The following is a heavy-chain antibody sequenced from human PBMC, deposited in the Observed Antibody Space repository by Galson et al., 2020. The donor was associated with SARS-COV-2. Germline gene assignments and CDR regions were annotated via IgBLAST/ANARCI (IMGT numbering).Heavy chain of an antibody. CDR1: GFSLRTRGVG. J-gene: IGHJ4*02. Sequence: SGPTLVKPTQTLTLTCNFSGFSLRTRGVGVGWIRQPPGKALEWLTLLYFVDDKRHSPSLKSKLTITKATYKNQVVLTMTNIDPADTARYYCAHRSPGAWCGEHYCDHWGQGTLVTVSS. CDR2: LYFVDDK. V-gene: IGHV2-5*02. D-gene: IGHD3-10*01. CDR3: AHRSPGAWCGEHYCDH.